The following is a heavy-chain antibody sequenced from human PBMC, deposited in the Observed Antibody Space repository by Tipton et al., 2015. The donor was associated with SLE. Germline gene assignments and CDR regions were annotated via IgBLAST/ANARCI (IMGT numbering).Heavy chain of an antibody. CDR2: IFYTGST. V-gene: IGHV4-59*01. J-gene: IGHJ2*01. Sequence: TLSLTCSVSGGSITNSYWTWIRQPPGKRLEWIGAIFYTGSTNYNPSLTSRATISLDTSKSHFSLRLTSVSAADTAVYFCARRVPPRYYFDLCGRGTLVTVSS. CDR3: ARRVPPRYYFDL. D-gene: IGHD1-26*01. CDR1: GGSITNSY.